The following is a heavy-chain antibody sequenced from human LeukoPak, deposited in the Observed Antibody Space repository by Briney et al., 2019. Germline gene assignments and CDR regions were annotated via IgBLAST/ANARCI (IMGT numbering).Heavy chain of an antibody. V-gene: IGHV4-4*02. CDR3: GSGDYYYFDY. D-gene: IGHD3-10*01. CDR1: GGSISSSNW. J-gene: IGHJ4*02. Sequence: SGTLSLTCAVSGGSISSSNWWSWVRQPPGKGLEWVGEVYHSGSTNYNPSLKSRVTISIDKSKNQFSLNLSSVTAADTAVYYCGSGDYYYFDYWGQGTLVAVSS. CDR2: VYHSGST.